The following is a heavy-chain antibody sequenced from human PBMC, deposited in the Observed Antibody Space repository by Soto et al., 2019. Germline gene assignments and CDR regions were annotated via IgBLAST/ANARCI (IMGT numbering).Heavy chain of an antibody. CDR2: IIPIFGTA. CDR3: ARVCSSTSCTH. V-gene: IGHV1-69*01. D-gene: IGHD2-2*01. Sequence: QVQLVQSGAEVKKPGSSVKVSCKASGGTFSSYAISWVRQAPGQGLEWMGGIIPIFGTANYAQKFQGRVPITADETTSTANMELSSLRSDDTAVYYCARVCSSTSCTHWGQGTLLTVST. J-gene: IGHJ4*02. CDR1: GGTFSSYA.